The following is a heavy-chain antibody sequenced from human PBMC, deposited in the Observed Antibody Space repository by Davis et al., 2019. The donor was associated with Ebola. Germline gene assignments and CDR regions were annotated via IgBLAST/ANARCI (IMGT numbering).Heavy chain of an antibody. Sequence: MPSETLSLTCTVSGGSISSYYWSWIRQPPGKGLEWIGEINHSGSTNYNPSLKSRVTISVDTSKNQFSLKLSSVTAADTAVYYCARVVPAAITGGGWFDPWGQGTLVTVSS. D-gene: IGHD2-2*02. J-gene: IGHJ5*02. V-gene: IGHV4-34*09. CDR2: INHSGST. CDR1: GGSISSYY. CDR3: ARVVPAAITGGGWFDP.